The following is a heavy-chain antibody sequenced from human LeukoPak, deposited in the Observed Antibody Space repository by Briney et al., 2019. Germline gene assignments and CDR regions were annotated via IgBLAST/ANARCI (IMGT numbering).Heavy chain of an antibody. D-gene: IGHD1-26*01. CDR2: ISSSSSYI. V-gene: IGHV3-11*06. CDR3: ARDLLGWELHYFDY. CDR1: GFTFSDYY. J-gene: IGHJ4*02. Sequence: PGGSLRLSCAASGFTFSDYYMSWVRQAPGKGLEWVSFISSSSSYIYYADSVKGRFTISRDNAKNSLYLQMNSLRAEDTAVYYCARDLLGWELHYFDYWGKGTLVTVSS.